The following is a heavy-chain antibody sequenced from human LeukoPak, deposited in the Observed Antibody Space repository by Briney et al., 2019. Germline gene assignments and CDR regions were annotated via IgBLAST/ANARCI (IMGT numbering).Heavy chain of an antibody. J-gene: IGHJ3*02. CDR2: IYYSGST. CDR3: ARQNRLRKRGAFDI. CDR1: GGSISSYY. V-gene: IGHV4-59*08. Sequence: SETLSLTCTVSGGSISSYYWSWIRQPPGKGLEWIGYIYYSGSTNYNPSLKSRVTISVDTSKNQFSLKLRSVTAADTAVYYCARQNRLRKRGAFDIWGQGTMVTVSS. D-gene: IGHD4-17*01.